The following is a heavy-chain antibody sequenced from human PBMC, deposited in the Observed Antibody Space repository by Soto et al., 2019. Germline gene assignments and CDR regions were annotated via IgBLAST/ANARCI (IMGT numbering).Heavy chain of an antibody. CDR3: ARYIAARPRKSQFDY. V-gene: IGHV4-34*01. CDR1: GGSFSGYY. Sequence: QVQLQQWGAGLLKPSETLSLTCAVYGGSFSGYYWSWIRQPPGKGLEWIGEINHSGSTNYNPSLTSRVTISVDTSKNQFSLKLSSVTAADTAVYYCARYIAARPRKSQFDYWGQGTLVTVSS. CDR2: INHSGST. J-gene: IGHJ4*02. D-gene: IGHD6-6*01.